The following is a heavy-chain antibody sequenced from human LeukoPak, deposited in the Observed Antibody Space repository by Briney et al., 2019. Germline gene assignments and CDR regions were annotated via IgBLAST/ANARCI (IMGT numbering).Heavy chain of an antibody. CDR1: GFTVSSNY. J-gene: IGHJ4*02. CDR3: ARDRLYSSSSEDY. V-gene: IGHV3-53*01. Sequence: GRSLRLSCAASGFTVSSNYMSWVRQAPGKGLEWVSVIYSGGSTYYADSVKGRFTISRDNSKNTLYLQMNSLRAEDTAVYYCARDRLYSSSSEDYWGQGTLVTVSS. D-gene: IGHD6-6*01. CDR2: IYSGGST.